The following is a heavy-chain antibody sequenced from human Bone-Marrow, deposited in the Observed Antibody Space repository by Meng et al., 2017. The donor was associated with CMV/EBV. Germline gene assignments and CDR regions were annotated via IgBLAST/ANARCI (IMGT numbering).Heavy chain of an antibody. J-gene: IGHJ4*02. Sequence: ASVKVSCKVSGYNLIELSMQWVRQAPGKGLEWMGGFDPEDGETIYAQKFQGRVTMTTDTSTSTAYMELRSLRSDDTAVYYCARDRGIGSGWTVFDYWGQGTLVTVSS. CDR1: GYNLIELS. CDR2: FDPEDGET. V-gene: IGHV1-24*01. D-gene: IGHD6-19*01. CDR3: ARDRGIGSGWTVFDY.